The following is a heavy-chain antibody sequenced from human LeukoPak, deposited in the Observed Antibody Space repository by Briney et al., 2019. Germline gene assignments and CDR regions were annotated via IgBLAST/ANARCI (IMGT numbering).Heavy chain of an antibody. V-gene: IGHV1-46*01. D-gene: IGHD3-22*01. CDR1: GYTFTSYY. CDR2: INPSGGST. J-gene: IGHJ4*02. CDR3: ARVGSGDYYDSSGYPAGFDY. Sequence: GASVKVSCKASGYTFTSYYMHWVRQAPGQELEWMGIINPSGGSTSYAQKFQGRVTMTRDTSTSTVYMELSSLRSEDTAVYYCARVGSGDYYDSSGYPAGFDYWGQGTLVTVSS.